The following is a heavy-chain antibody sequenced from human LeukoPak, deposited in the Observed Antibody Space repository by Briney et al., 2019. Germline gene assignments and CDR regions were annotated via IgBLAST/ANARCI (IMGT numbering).Heavy chain of an antibody. D-gene: IGHD5-18*01. J-gene: IGHJ4*02. CDR3: ARDNTAMVN. V-gene: IGHV4-31*03. CDR2: IYYSGST. CDR1: GGSISSGGYY. Sequence: PSETLSLTCTVFGGSISSGGYYWSWIRQHPGKGLEWIGYIYYSGSTYYNPSLKSRVTISVDTSKNQFSLKLSSVTAADTAVYYCARDNTAMVNWGQGNLVTVSS.